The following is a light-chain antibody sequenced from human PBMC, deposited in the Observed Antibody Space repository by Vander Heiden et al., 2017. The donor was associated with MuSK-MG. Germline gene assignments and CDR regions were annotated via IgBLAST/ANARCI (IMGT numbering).Light chain of an antibody. Sequence: QSDLTQPASVSGSPGQSITISCTGTSSDVGGYNYVSWYQQHPGKAPNLMIYYVSNRPSGVSNRFSGSKSGNTASLTISGLQAEDEADYYCSSYTSSSTDVVFGGGTKLTVL. CDR2: YVS. V-gene: IGLV2-14*01. J-gene: IGLJ2*01. CDR1: SSDVGGYNY. CDR3: SSYTSSSTDVV.